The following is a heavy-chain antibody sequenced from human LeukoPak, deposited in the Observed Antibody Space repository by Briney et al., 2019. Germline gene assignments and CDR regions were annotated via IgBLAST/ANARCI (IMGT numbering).Heavy chain of an antibody. V-gene: IGHV1-69*06. J-gene: IGHJ6*03. Sequence: SVKVSCKASGASFSSYAISWVRRAPGQGLEWMGRIIPIFGTPNYAQRFQGRVTITADIVSSTAYMEVNNLTSEDTAVYFCAKQGALRQDYYMDVWGNGTTVTVSS. CDR2: IIPIFGTP. CDR1: GASFSSYA. CDR3: AKQGALRQDYYMDV.